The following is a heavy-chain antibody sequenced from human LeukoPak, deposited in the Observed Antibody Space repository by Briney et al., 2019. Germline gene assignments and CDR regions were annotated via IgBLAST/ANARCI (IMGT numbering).Heavy chain of an antibody. CDR1: GFTFSSYG. CDR3: ARDLNRVTTDTSTPDY. CDR2: IWYDGSNK. D-gene: IGHD4-17*01. V-gene: IGHV3-33*01. J-gene: IGHJ4*02. Sequence: TGGSLRLSCAASGFTFSSYGMHWVRQAPGKGLEWVAVIWYDGSNKYYADSVKGRFTISRDNSKNTLYLQMNSLRAEDTAVYYCARDLNRVTTDTSTPDYWGQGTLVTVSS.